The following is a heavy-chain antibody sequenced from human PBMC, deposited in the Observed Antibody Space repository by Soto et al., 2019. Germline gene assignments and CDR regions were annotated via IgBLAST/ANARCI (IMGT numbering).Heavy chain of an antibody. V-gene: IGHV4-59*08. J-gene: IGHJ6*02. D-gene: IGHD2-2*01. Sequence: SETLSLTCTVSGGSISSYYWSWIRQPPGKGLEWIGYIYYSGSTNYNPSLKSRVTISVDTSKNQFSLKLSSVTAADTAVYYCARLLGYCSSTSCLGLYYYYGMDVWGQGTTVTVS. CDR1: GGSISSYY. CDR3: ARLLGYCSSTSCLGLYYYYGMDV. CDR2: IYYSGST.